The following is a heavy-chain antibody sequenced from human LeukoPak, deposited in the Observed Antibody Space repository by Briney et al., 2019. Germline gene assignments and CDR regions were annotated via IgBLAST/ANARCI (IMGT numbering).Heavy chain of an antibody. CDR3: ARESHYDSSASVGY. J-gene: IGHJ4*02. CDR1: GFTFSSYG. Sequence: GGSLRLSCAASGFTFSSYGMHWVRQAPGKGLERVAFIWYDGSNKYYADSVKGRFTISRDNSKNTLYLQMNSLRAEDTAVYYCARESHYDSSASVGYWGQGTLVTVSS. CDR2: IWYDGSNK. V-gene: IGHV3-33*01. D-gene: IGHD3-22*01.